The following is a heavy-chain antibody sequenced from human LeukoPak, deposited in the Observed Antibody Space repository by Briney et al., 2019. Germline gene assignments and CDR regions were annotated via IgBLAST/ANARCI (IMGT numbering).Heavy chain of an antibody. Sequence: ASVKVSCKASGYTFTSYYMHWVRQAPGQGLEWMGIINPSGGSTSYAQKFQGRVTMTRDMSTSTVYTELSSLRSEDTAVYYCARATVTPYDAFDIWGQGTMVTVSS. J-gene: IGHJ3*02. CDR3: ARATVTPYDAFDI. CDR2: INPSGGST. V-gene: IGHV1-46*01. D-gene: IGHD4-17*01. CDR1: GYTFTSYY.